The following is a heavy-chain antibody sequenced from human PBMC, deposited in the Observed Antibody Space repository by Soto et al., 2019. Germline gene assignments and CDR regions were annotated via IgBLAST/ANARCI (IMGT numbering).Heavy chain of an antibody. CDR1: GGYINNHY. J-gene: IGHJ5*02. CDR3: TRVPDICSGGSCYSSGHWFDP. V-gene: IGHV4-59*11. Sequence: SETMSLTCTVSGGYINNHYWSWIRQPPGKGLEWLGYVYYNGITNYNPSLKSRVTMSVDTSKNQLSLNLTSLTAADTAIYYCTRVPDICSGGSCYSSGHWFDPWGQGTLVTVSS. CDR2: VYYNGIT. D-gene: IGHD2-15*01.